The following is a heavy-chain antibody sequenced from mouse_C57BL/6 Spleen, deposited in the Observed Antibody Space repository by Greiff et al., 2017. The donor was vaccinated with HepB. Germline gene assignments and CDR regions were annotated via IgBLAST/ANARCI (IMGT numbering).Heavy chain of an antibody. CDR1: GFTFSSYA. V-gene: IGHV5-9-1*02. CDR3: TREDGSLYFDY. D-gene: IGHD1-1*01. Sequence: EVKVVESGEGLVKPGGSLKLSCAASGFTFSSYAMSWVRQTPEKRLEWVAYISSGGDYIYYADTVKGRFTISRDNARNTLYLQMSSLKSEDTAMYYCTREDGSLYFDYWGQGTTLTVSS. CDR2: ISSGGDYI. J-gene: IGHJ2*01.